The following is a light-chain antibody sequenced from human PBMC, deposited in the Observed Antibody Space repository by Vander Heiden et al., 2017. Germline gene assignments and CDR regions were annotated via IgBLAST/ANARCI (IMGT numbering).Light chain of an antibody. CDR1: QSVGLW. CDR2: GAS. CDR3: QKYNSYPWT. J-gene: IGKJ1*01. V-gene: IGKV1-5*03. Sequence: DIQMMQSLSTLSASVGDTVTSTCPAGQSVGLWLAWYQQKPGKAPNLLIYGASSLESGIPSRFSGRGSGTEFTLTISSLQPDDFAAYYCQKYNSYPWTFGQGTKLEIK.